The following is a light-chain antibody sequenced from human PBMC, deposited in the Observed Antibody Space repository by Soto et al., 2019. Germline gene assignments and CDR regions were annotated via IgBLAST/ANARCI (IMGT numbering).Light chain of an antibody. V-gene: IGKV3-15*01. J-gene: IGKJ2*01. CDR1: QSINSE. CDR3: QQRHNWPLT. CDR2: GAS. Sequence: EIVMTQSPATLSLSPGERAALSCRASQSINSELAWYQQKPGQPPRLLIYGASTRATGVPARFTGSESGSEFTLTISGLQSEDFAVYYCQQRHNWPLTFRQGPRLEI.